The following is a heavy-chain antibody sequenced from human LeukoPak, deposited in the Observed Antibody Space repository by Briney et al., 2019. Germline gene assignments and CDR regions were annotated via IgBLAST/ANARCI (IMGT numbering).Heavy chain of an antibody. V-gene: IGHV3-9*01. D-gene: IGHD3-22*01. CDR2: ISWNGDSI. J-gene: IGHJ3*02. CDR1: GFTFDDYA. Sequence: GGSLRLSCAASGFTFDDYAMHWVRPAPGKGLEWVSGISWNGDSIGYADSVKGRFTISRDNAKNSLYLQMNSLRAEDTALYYCAKSPITMIVDDAFDIWGQGTMVTVSS. CDR3: AKSPITMIVDDAFDI.